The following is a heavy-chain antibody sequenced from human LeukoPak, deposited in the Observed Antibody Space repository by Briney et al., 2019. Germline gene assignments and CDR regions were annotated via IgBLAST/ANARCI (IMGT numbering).Heavy chain of an antibody. CDR1: GGSISSYY. CDR2: IYTSGST. D-gene: IGHD3-3*01. Sequence: PSETLSLTCTVSGGSISSYYWSWIRQPAGKGLEWIGRIYTSGSTNYNPSLKSRVTMSVDTSKNQFSLKLSSVTAADTAVYYCAGGGFLEWLPGGYYYGMDVWGQGPRSPSP. CDR3: AGGGFLEWLPGGYYYGMDV. J-gene: IGHJ6*02. V-gene: IGHV4-4*07.